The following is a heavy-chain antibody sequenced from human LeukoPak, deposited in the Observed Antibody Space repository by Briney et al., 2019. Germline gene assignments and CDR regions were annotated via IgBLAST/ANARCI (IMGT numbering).Heavy chain of an antibody. CDR3: ARARGTVAIDY. CDR1: GGSISSYY. Sequence: SETLSLTCTVSGGSISSYYWSWIRQTPGKGLEWIGEINHSGSTNYNPSLKSRFIISVDTSKNQFSLRMRSVTAADTAVYYCARARGTVAIDYWGQGTLVTISS. V-gene: IGHV4-34*01. J-gene: IGHJ4*02. CDR2: INHSGST. D-gene: IGHD5-12*01.